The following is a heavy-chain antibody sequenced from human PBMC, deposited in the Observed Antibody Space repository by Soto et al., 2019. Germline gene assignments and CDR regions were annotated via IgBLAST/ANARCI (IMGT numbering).Heavy chain of an antibody. CDR3: ARVGGYGMDV. Sequence: SETLSLTCAVSGYSISSDYYWGWIRQPPGKGLEWIGSIYHSGSTYYNPSLKSRVTISVDTSKNQFSLKLSSVTAADTAVYYCARVGGYGMDVWGQGTTVTVSS. D-gene: IGHD3-10*01. CDR1: GYSISSDYY. CDR2: IYHSGST. J-gene: IGHJ6*02. V-gene: IGHV4-38-2*01.